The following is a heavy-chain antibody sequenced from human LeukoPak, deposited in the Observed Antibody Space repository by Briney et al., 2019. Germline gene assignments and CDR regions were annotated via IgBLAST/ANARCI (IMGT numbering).Heavy chain of an antibody. D-gene: IGHD4-23*01. CDR1: GFTFSSYE. V-gene: IGHV3-64*01. CDR3: ARVKVSGGFDI. CDR2: ISSSGGNT. Sequence: PGGSLRLSCAASGFTFSSYEMNWVRQAPGKGLEYVSAISSSGGNTYYAISVKGRFTISRDNSKNTLYLQMGSLRAEDMAVYYCARVKVSGGFDIWGQGTMVTVSS. J-gene: IGHJ3*02.